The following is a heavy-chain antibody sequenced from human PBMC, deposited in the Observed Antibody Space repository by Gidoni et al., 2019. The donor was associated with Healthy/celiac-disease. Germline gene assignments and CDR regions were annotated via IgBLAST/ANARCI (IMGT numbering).Heavy chain of an antibody. CDR1: GRSISSSSYY. CDR2: IYYRGST. CDR3: ARAHIVVVTGWFDP. D-gene: IGHD2-21*02. Sequence: QLQLQESGPGLVKPSETLSLTCTVSGRSISSSSYYWGLIRQPPGKGLEWIGSIYYRGSTYYNPSLKSRVTISVDTSKNQFSLKLSSVTAADTAVYYCARAHIVVVTGWFDPWGQGTLVTVSS. J-gene: IGHJ5*02. V-gene: IGHV4-39*01.